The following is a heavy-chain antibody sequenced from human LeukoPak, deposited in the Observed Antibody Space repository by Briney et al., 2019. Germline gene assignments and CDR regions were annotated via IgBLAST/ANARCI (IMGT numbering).Heavy chain of an antibody. CDR2: IYTSGST. J-gene: IGHJ3*02. CDR1: GGSISSYY. V-gene: IGHV4-4*07. CDR3: ARDCSSTSCYNDAFDI. Sequence: SETLTLTCTVSGGSISSYYWGWIRQPAGKGLEWIGRIYTSGSTNYNPSLKSRVTMSVDTSKNQFSLKLSSVTAADTAVYYCARDCSSTSCYNDAFDIWGQGTMVTVSS. D-gene: IGHD2-2*02.